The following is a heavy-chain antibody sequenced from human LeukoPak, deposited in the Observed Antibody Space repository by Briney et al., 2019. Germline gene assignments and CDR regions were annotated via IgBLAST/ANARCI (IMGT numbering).Heavy chain of an antibody. Sequence: SETLSLTCAVSGGSISSGGYSWSWIRQPPGKGLEWIGYIYHSGSTYYNPSLKSRVTISVDRSKNQFSLKLSSVTAADTAVYYCARGLSERTPLKLRFDYWGQGTLVTVSS. J-gene: IGHJ4*02. CDR3: ARGLSERTPLKLRFDY. CDR2: IYHSGST. CDR1: GGSISSGGYS. D-gene: IGHD4/OR15-4a*01. V-gene: IGHV4-30-2*01.